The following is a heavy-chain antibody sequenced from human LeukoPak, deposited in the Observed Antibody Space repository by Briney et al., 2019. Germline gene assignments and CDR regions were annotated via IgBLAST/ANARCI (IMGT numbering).Heavy chain of an antibody. Sequence: PGGSLRLSCAASGFAFSNAWMSWVRQAPGKGLEWVGRIKSKTDGGTTDYAAPVKGRFTISRDDSKNTLYLQMNSLRAEDTAVYYCARDLLTYYYGMDVWGQGTTVTVSS. CDR1: GFAFSNAW. V-gene: IGHV3-15*01. CDR3: ARDLLTYYYGMDV. D-gene: IGHD2-8*01. CDR2: IKSKTDGGTT. J-gene: IGHJ6*02.